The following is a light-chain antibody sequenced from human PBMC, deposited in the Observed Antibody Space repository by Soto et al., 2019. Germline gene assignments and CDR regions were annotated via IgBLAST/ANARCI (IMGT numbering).Light chain of an antibody. J-gene: IGKJ4*01. CDR3: LQVNSFPLS. CDR2: KAS. V-gene: IGKV1-5*03. Sequence: IQLTQSPSSLSASVGDRVTITCRASQTISSWLAWYQQKPGKAPKLLIYKASTLKSGVPSRFSGSGSGTDFTLTITSLQPEDFATYYCLQVNSFPLSFGGGTKVDIK. CDR1: QTISSW.